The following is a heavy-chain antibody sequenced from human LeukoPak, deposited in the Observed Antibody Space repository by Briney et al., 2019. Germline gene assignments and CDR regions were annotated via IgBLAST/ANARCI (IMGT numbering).Heavy chain of an antibody. CDR2: ISYDGSNK. V-gene: IGHV3-30-3*01. J-gene: IGHJ4*02. D-gene: IGHD6-19*01. Sequence: GGSLRLSCAASGFTFSSYAMPWVRQAPGKGLEWVAVISYDGSNKYYADSVKGRFTISRDNSKNTLYLQMNSLRAEDTAVYYCARASSGWYAAHFDYWGQGTLVTVSS. CDR3: ARASSGWYAAHFDY. CDR1: GFTFSSYA.